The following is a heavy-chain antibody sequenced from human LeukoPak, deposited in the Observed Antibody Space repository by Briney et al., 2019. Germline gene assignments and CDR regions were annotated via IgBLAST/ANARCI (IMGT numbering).Heavy chain of an antibody. J-gene: IGHJ5*02. CDR3: ARRHYYGSGSYYS. CDR1: GGSISSYY. D-gene: IGHD3-10*01. Sequence: SETLSLTCTVSGGSISSYYWSWIRQPPGKGLEWIGYIYYSGSTNYNPSLKSRVTISVDTSKNQFSLKLSSVTAADTAVYYCARRHYYGSGSYYSWGQGTLVTVSS. CDR2: IYYSGST. V-gene: IGHV4-59*12.